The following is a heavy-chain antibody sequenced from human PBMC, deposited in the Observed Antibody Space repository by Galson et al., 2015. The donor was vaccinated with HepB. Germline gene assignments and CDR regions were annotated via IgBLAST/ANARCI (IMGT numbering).Heavy chain of an antibody. Sequence: SLRLSCAASGFTFSSYAMGWVRQAPGKGLEWVSAISGSGGSTYYADSVKGRFTISRDNSKNTLYLQMNSLRAEDTAVYYCAKTDTASYGMDVWGQGTTVTVSS. J-gene: IGHJ6*02. D-gene: IGHD5-18*01. CDR3: AKTDTASYGMDV. CDR2: ISGSGGST. CDR1: GFTFSSYA. V-gene: IGHV3-23*01.